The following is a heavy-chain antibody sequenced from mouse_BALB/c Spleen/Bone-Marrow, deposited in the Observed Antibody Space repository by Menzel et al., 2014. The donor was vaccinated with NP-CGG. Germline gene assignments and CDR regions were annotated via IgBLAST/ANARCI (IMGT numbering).Heavy chain of an antibody. V-gene: IGHV1-37*01. CDR2: INPYNGDT. CDR1: GYSFTGYF. CDR3: GRSYGYDDWFAY. J-gene: IGHJ3*01. D-gene: IGHD2-2*01. Sequence: VQLKESGPELVKPGASVKISCKASGYSFTGYFMNWVKQSHGRSLEWIGRINPYNGDTFYNQKFKGKATLTADKSSSTAHMELLSLTSEDSAVYYCGRSYGYDDWFAYWGQGTLVTVSA.